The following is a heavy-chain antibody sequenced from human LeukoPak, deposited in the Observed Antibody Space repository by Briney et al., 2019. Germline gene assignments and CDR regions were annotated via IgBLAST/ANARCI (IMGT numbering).Heavy chain of an antibody. CDR1: GFTFSSYA. J-gene: IGHJ4*02. V-gene: IGHV3-23*01. D-gene: IGHD6-13*01. Sequence: GGSLRLSCAASGFTFSSYAMSWVRQAPGEGLEWVSAISGSGGSTYYADSVKGRFTISRDNAKNTLYLQMNSLRAEDTAVYYCARGRYSSSWAVGYFDYWGQGTLVTVSS. CDR2: ISGSGGST. CDR3: ARGRYSSSWAVGYFDY.